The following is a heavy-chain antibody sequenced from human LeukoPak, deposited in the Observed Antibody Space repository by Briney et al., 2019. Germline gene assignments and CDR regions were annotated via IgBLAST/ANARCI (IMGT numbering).Heavy chain of an antibody. CDR1: GFTVSSNY. CDR3: AREPTFGGAQFIDR. D-gene: IGHD3-16*01. CDR2: IDSGGST. V-gene: IGHV3-53*01. J-gene: IGHJ5*02. Sequence: GGSLRLSCAASGFTVSSNYMSWVRHAPGKGLEWVSVIDSGGSTYYADSVKGRFTISRDNSKNTLDLQMNSLRTEDTAVYYCAREPTFGGAQFIDRWGQGTLVTVCS.